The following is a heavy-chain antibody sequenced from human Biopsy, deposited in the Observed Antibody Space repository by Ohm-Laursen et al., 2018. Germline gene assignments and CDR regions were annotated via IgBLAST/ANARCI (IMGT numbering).Heavy chain of an antibody. J-gene: IGHJ6*02. CDR3: AKDKGTFNFYYYGMDI. CDR1: GVTLSGYA. D-gene: IGHD2/OR15-2a*01. V-gene: IGHV3-30*18. CDR2: ISYDGSKT. Sequence: SLRLSCSASGVTLSGYAMNWVRQAPGKGLEWVAAISYDGSKTDYGDSVKGRLNISRDNSKNTLDLQMSSLRVEDTAVYFCAKDKGTFNFYYYGMDIWGQGTTVTVSS.